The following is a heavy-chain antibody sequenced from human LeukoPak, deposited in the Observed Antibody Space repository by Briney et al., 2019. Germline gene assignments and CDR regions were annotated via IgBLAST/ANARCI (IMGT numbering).Heavy chain of an antibody. Sequence: GGSLRLSCAASGFTFSSYSMNWVRQAPGKGLEWVSSISSSSSYIYYADSVKGRFTISRDNAKNSLYLQMNSLRAEDTAVYYCARDTTPRGYYYGMDVWGQGTTVTVSS. CDR3: ARDTTPRGYYYGMDV. CDR2: ISSSSSYI. D-gene: IGHD1-1*01. J-gene: IGHJ6*02. CDR1: GFTFSSYS. V-gene: IGHV3-21*01.